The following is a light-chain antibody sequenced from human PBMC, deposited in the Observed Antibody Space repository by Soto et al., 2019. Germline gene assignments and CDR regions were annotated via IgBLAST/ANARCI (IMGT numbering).Light chain of an antibody. CDR3: RQYGSSVT. Sequence: EIVLTQSPGTLSLSPGERATLSCRASQRVTNNYLAWYRHKPVQAPRCLIYGAAIRSPGIPDRFSGSGSGTDFTLTISCLEPEGFAVYYCRQYGSSVTFGQGTKRVSK. J-gene: IGKJ2*01. CDR1: QRVTNNY. CDR2: GAA. V-gene: IGKV3-20*01.